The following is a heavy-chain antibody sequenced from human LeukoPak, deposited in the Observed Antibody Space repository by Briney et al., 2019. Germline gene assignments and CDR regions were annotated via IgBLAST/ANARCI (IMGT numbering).Heavy chain of an antibody. CDR2: IYPGDSAT. Sequence: GASLKISCKGSGYCFTSYWIGWVRQIPGRGVGWMGIIYPGDSATRYSPSFQGQVTISADKSISAAYLQWSSLKAPDTAMYYCARHRGSPDYWGQGTLVTVSS. V-gene: IGHV5-51*01. J-gene: IGHJ4*02. CDR1: GYCFTSYW. CDR3: ARHRGSPDY. D-gene: IGHD5-12*01.